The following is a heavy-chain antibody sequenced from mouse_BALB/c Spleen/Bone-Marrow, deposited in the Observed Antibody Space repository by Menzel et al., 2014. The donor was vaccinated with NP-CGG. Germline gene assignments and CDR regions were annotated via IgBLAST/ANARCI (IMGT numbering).Heavy chain of an antibody. D-gene: IGHD1-1*01. J-gene: IGHJ3*01. CDR2: IDPANGNT. CDR3: AMNYYGSSLFAY. CDR1: GFNIKDTY. V-gene: IGHV14-3*02. Sequence: EVKLMESGAELVKPGASVKLSCTASGFNIKDTYMHWVKQRPEQGLEWIGRIDPANGNTKYDPKFQGKATITADTSSNTAYLQLSSLTSEDTAVYYCAMNYYGSSLFAYWGQGTLVTVSA.